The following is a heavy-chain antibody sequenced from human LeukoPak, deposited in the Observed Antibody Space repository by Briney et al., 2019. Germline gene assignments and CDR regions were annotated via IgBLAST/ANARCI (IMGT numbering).Heavy chain of an antibody. Sequence: SXXVSCKASGGAFNTDAISWVRQAPGQGLEWMGRIIPILGIANYAQKFQGRVTITAYTSTSTAYMELSSLRSEDTAVHYCARCTNGVCAPSYWGQGTLVTVSS. J-gene: IGHJ4*02. D-gene: IGHD2-8*01. CDR1: GGAFNTDA. CDR3: ARCTNGVCAPSY. V-gene: IGHV1-69*04. CDR2: IIPILGIA.